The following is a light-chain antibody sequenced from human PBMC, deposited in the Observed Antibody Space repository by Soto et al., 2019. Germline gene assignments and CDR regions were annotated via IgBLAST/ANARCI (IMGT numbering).Light chain of an antibody. CDR1: SSDIGAYNY. CDR2: DVR. CDR3: CSYAGSYTLL. V-gene: IGLV2-11*01. Sequence: QSVLTQPRSVSGSPGQSVTISCTGTSSDIGAYNYVSWFQQHPGKAPKLMMSDVRKRPSGVPDRFSGSKSGTTASLTISGRQGEDEADYYCCSYAGSYTLLFGGGTKVTVL. J-gene: IGLJ2*01.